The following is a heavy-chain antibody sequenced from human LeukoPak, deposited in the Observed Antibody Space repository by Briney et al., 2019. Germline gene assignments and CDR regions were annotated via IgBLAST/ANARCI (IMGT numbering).Heavy chain of an antibody. V-gene: IGHV1-69*05. CDR2: IIPIFGTA. J-gene: IGHJ3*02. CDR1: GGTFSSYA. D-gene: IGHD2-2*01. CDR3: ARVHCSSTSCPIRGAFDI. Sequence: GASVTVSCKASGGTFSSYAISWVRQAPGQGLEWMGGIIPIFGTANYAQKFQGRVTVTTDESTSTAYMELSSLRSEDTAVYYCARVHCSSTSCPIRGAFDIWGQGTMVTVSS.